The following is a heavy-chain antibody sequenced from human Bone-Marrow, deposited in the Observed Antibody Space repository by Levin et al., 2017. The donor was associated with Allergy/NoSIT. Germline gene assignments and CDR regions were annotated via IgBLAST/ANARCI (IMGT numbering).Heavy chain of an antibody. Sequence: GGSLRLSCAASGFTFSSYAMHWVRQAPGKGLEWVAVISYDGSNKYYADSVKGRFTISRDNSKNTLYLQMNSLRAEDTAVYYCARVVEGYDYWNYFDYWGQGTLVTVSS. CDR3: ARVVEGYDYWNYFDY. V-gene: IGHV3-30-3*01. CDR1: GFTFSSYA. CDR2: ISYDGSNK. D-gene: IGHD5-12*01. J-gene: IGHJ4*02.